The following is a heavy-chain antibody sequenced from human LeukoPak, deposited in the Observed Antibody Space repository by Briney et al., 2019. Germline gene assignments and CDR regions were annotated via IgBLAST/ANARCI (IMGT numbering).Heavy chain of an antibody. J-gene: IGHJ5*02. D-gene: IGHD5-18*01. CDR1: GYTFTGYY. CDR2: INPNSGGT. V-gene: IGHV1-2*02. CDR3: ARDSVDTAMENWFDP. Sequence: ASVKVSCKSCGYTFTGYYMHWVRQAPGQGREWVGWINPNSGGTNYAQKFQGRVTMTRDTSISTAYMELSRLRSDDTAVYYCARDSVDTAMENWFDPWGQGTLVTVSS.